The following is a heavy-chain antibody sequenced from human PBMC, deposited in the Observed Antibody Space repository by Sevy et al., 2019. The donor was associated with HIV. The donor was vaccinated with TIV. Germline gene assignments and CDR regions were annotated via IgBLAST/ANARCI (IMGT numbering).Heavy chain of an antibody. CDR3: ARDKGDTAMVTKGGYGMDV. CDR2: ITGSGGAS. J-gene: IGHJ6*02. CDR1: GFTFTTYA. V-gene: IGHV3-23*01. D-gene: IGHD5-18*01. Sequence: GGSLRLSCAASGFTFTTYAMTWVRQGPRKGLEWVSSITGSGGASYYADSVKGRFTTSRDSSRNIVTLQMNGLRVEDTAVYYCARDKGDTAMVTKGGYGMDVWGQGTTVTVSS.